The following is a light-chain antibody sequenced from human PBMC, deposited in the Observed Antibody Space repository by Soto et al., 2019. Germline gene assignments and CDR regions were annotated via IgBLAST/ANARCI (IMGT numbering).Light chain of an antibody. Sequence: EIVMTHSAATLSVAPGGRRTLPCRASKSVSSYLAWYQQKPGQAPRLLIYGASIRATGIPARFSGSGSGTEFNLTMRSLEAEDFEVYCCHQLTNWHPFTFGHGTRLEIK. CDR1: KSVSSY. V-gene: IGKV3D-15*01. J-gene: IGKJ5*01. CDR3: HQLTNWHPFT. CDR2: GAS.